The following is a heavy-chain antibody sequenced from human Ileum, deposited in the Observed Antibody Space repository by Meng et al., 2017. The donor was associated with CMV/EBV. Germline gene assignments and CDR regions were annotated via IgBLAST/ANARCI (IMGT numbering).Heavy chain of an antibody. CDR2: FNHYGST. Sequence: LQDGGAGLVKPSETLSLTCAVYGGSFSGYYWSWIRQVPGKGLEWIGEFNHYGSTNYNPSLKSRVTISVDTSKNQFSLNLSSVTAADTAVYYCASGKSNLEYWGQGTLVTVSS. J-gene: IGHJ4*02. D-gene: IGHD4-11*01. CDR1: GGSFSGYY. CDR3: ASGKSNLEY. V-gene: IGHV4-34*01.